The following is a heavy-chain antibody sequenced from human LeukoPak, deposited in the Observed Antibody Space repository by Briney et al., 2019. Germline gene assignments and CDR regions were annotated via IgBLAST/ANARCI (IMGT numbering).Heavy chain of an antibody. Sequence: GGSLRLSCAASGFTFSSFWMDWVRQPPGKGLVWVSRIDTDGRTTTYADSVKDRFTISRDNARNTVYLQINSLRAEDTAVYYCATLNSFGHDYWGQGILVTVSS. V-gene: IGHV3-74*01. CDR2: IDTDGRTT. CDR1: GFTFSSFW. CDR3: ATLNSFGHDY. J-gene: IGHJ4*02. D-gene: IGHD5-18*01.